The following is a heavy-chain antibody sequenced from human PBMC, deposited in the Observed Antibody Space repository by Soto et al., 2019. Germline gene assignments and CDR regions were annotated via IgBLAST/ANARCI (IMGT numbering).Heavy chain of an antibody. V-gene: IGHV4-39*01. CDR3: ANYYDSSGLDF. CDR1: GGSISSSSYY. D-gene: IGHD3-22*01. CDR2: IYYTGST. Sequence: SETLSLTCTVSGGSISSSSYYWGWLRQPPGKGLEWIGSIYYTGSTYSNPSLKSRVTIPVDTSKNQFSLKLTSVTAADAAVYYCANYYDSSGLDFWGQGTLVTVSS. J-gene: IGHJ4*02.